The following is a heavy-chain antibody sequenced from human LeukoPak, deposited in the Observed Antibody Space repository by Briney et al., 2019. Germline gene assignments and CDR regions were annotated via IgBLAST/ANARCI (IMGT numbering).Heavy chain of an antibody. V-gene: IGHV4-59*01. Sequence: PSETLSLTCTVSGGSISSYYWSWIRQPPGKGLEWIGYIYYSGSTNYNPSLKSRVTISVDTSKNQFSLKLSSVTAADTAVHYCASAIVGATFDYWGQGTLVTVSS. CDR2: IYYSGST. CDR3: ASAIVGATFDY. J-gene: IGHJ4*02. CDR1: GGSISSYY. D-gene: IGHD1-26*01.